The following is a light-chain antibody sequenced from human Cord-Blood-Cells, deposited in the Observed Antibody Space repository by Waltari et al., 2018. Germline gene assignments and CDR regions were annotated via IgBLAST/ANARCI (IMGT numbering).Light chain of an antibody. CDR1: SSDVGSYNL. V-gene: IGLV2-23*01. CDR3: CSYAGSSTWV. Sequence: QSALTQPASVSGSPGQSITISCTGTSSDVGSYNLVSWYQQHPDKAPKLMIYEGSKRPSGVSNRFSGSKSGNTASLTIAGLQAEDEADYYCCSYAGSSTWVFDGGTKLTVL. CDR2: EGS. J-gene: IGLJ3*02.